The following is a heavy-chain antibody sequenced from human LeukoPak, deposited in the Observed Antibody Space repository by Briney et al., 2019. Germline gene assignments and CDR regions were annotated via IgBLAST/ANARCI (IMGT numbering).Heavy chain of an antibody. CDR2: ISSSSSNI. V-gene: IGHV3-48*01. CDR3: ARDLGYF. Sequence: GGSLRLSCAASGFTFRSYSMNWVRQAPGKGLEGVSYISSSSSNIYYADSVKGRFTISRDNPKNSLYLQMNSLRAEDTAVYYCARDLGYFWGQGTLVTVSS. D-gene: IGHD3-16*01. J-gene: IGHJ4*02. CDR1: GFTFRSYS.